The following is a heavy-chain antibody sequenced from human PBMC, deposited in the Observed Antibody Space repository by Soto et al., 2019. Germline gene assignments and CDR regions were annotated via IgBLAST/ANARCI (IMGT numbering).Heavy chain of an antibody. CDR2: ISYDGSNK. D-gene: IGHD6-13*01. CDR3: AKEVRGSSPLYYGMDV. Sequence: QVQLVESGGGVVQPGRSLRLSCAASGFTFSSYGMHWVRQAPGKGLEWVAVISYDGSNKYYADSVKGRFTISRDNSKNTLYLQMNSLRAEDTAVYYCAKEVRGSSPLYYGMDVWGQGTTVTVSS. V-gene: IGHV3-30*18. CDR1: GFTFSSYG. J-gene: IGHJ6*02.